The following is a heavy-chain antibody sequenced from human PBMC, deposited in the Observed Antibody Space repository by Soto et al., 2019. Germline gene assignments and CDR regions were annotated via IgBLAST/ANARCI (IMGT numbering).Heavy chain of an antibody. Sequence: QEQLVQSGAEVKKSGSSVKVSCKDTGGLFSSYAVSWVRQAPGQGLEWMGGIIPVFVTVYYAQKFQGRVTITADESTNTAYMGLSSLRSEDTAMYYCARSGSGYVWFNEFWGQGTLVTVSS. CDR2: IIPVFVTV. CDR1: GGLFSSYA. J-gene: IGHJ4*02. CDR3: ARSGSGYVWFNEF. D-gene: IGHD3-22*01. V-gene: IGHV1-69*01.